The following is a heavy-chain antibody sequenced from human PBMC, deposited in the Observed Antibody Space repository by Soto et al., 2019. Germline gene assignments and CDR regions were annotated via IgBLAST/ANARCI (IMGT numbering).Heavy chain of an antibody. CDR3: ARGDDFDYYYGVDV. Sequence: SVKVSCKASGGTFSNHSISWVLQAPGQGLEWMGGIIPMFGTANYAQKFQGRVTTTADKSTNTVYMELTSLTSEDTAVYYCARGDDFDYYYGVDVWDQGTTVTVSS. CDR2: IIPMFGTA. J-gene: IGHJ6*02. CDR1: GGTFSNHS. V-gene: IGHV1-69*06. D-gene: IGHD3-16*01.